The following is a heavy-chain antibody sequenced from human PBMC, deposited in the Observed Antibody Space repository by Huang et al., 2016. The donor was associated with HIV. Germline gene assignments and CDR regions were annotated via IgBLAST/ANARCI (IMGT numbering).Heavy chain of an antibody. CDR1: GYTFTSYA. Sequence: QVQLVQSGSELKKPGASVKVSCKAYGYTFTSYAMNWVRQAPGQGLEWMGWTNPNTGKPTDAQGFTGRFVFSLDTSVSKAYLQISSLKAEDTAVYYCASSPREVFGVFDYWGQGTLVTVSS. J-gene: IGHJ4*02. V-gene: IGHV7-4-1*02. CDR3: ASSPREVFGVFDY. D-gene: IGHD3-3*01. CDR2: TNPNTGKP.